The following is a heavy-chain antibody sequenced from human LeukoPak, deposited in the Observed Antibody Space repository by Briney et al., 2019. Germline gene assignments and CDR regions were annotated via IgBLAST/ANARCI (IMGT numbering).Heavy chain of an antibody. V-gene: IGHV4-31*03. J-gene: IGHJ4*02. CDR1: GGSISTGGYY. CDR2: IYYSGST. Sequence: PSQTLSLTCTVSGGSISTGGYYWSWIRQHPEKGLEWIGYIYYSGSTYYNPSLNSRVTISLDTSKNQFSLRLNSVTAADTAVYYCARASGTVRGGATVVGYWGQGTLVTVSS. D-gene: IGHD3-10*01. CDR3: ARASGTVRGGATVVGY.